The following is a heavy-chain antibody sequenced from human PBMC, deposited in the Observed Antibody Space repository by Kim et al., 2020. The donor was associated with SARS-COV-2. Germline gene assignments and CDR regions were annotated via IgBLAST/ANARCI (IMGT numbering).Heavy chain of an antibody. CDR1: GGSISSYY. CDR2: IYYSGST. Sequence: SETLSLTCTVSGGSISSYYWSWIRQPPGKGLEWIGYIYYSGSTNYNPSLKSRVTISVDTSKNQFSLKLSSVTAADTAVYYCARDGVVGYSYGLLGYYYGMDVWDQGTTVTVSS. CDR3: ARDGVVGYSYGLLGYYYGMDV. V-gene: IGHV4-59*01. J-gene: IGHJ6*02. D-gene: IGHD5-18*01.